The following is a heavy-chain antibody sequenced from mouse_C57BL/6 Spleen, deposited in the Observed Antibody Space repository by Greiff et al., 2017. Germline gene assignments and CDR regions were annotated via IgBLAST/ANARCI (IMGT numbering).Heavy chain of an antibody. Sequence: EVKLVESGAELVRPGASVKLSCTASGFNIKDDYLHWVKQRPEQGLEWIGWIDPENGDTEYASKFPGKATITADTSSNTAYLRLSSLTSEDTAVDYGTSDGYDHYFDYWGQGTTLTVSS. J-gene: IGHJ2*01. CDR3: TSDGYDHYFDY. CDR1: GFNIKDDY. V-gene: IGHV14-4*01. CDR2: IDPENGDT. D-gene: IGHD2-2*01.